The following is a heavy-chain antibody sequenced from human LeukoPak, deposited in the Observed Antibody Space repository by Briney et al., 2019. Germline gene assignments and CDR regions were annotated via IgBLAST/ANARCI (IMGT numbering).Heavy chain of an antibody. CDR3: ARGAPDGDYTYYFDY. CDR1: GGFFSGYY. Sequence: SETLSLTCAVYGGFFSGYYWSWIRQPPGKGLEWIGEINHSGSTNYNPSLKSRVTISVDTSKNQFSLKLSSVTAADTAVYYCARGAPDGDYTYYFDYWGQGTLVTVSS. J-gene: IGHJ4*02. D-gene: IGHD4-17*01. V-gene: IGHV4-34*01. CDR2: INHSGST.